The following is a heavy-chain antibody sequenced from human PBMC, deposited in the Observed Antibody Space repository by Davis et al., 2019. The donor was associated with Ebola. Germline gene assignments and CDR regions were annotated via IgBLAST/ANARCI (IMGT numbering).Heavy chain of an antibody. J-gene: IGHJ4*02. D-gene: IGHD3-22*01. Sequence: SVKVSCKASGGTFSSYAISWVRQAPGQGLEWMGRIIPILGIANYAQKFQGRVTITADKPTSTAYMELSSLRSEDTAVYYCARGDDSSGYYYDYYFDYWGQGTLVTVSS. CDR2: IIPILGIA. V-gene: IGHV1-69*04. CDR1: GGTFSSYA. CDR3: ARGDDSSGYYYDYYFDY.